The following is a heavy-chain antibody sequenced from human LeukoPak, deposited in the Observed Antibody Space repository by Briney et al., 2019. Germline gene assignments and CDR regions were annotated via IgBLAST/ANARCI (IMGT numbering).Heavy chain of an antibody. CDR3: ARPQTMGSSSPLGY. J-gene: IGHJ4*02. V-gene: IGHV4-59*01. CDR1: GGSISSYY. D-gene: IGHD2-2*01. CDR2: VYYSGRT. Sequence: SETLSLTCTVSGGSISSYYWIWIRQPPGKGLEWIGDVYYSGRTNYNPSLKSRVTTSLDTSKNQISLKLSSVTAADTAVYYCARPQTMGSSSPLGYWGQGTLVTVSS.